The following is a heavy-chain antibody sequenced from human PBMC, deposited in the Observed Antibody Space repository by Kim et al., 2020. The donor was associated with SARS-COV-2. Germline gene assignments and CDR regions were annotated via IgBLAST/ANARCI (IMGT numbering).Heavy chain of an antibody. CDR1: GFTFSSYA. Sequence: GGSLRLSCAASGFTFSSYALHWVRQAPGKGLEWVAVISYDGSNTYYADSVKGRFTISRDNSKNTLYLQMNSLRAEDTAVYYCARGARTGTTSDYWGQGTLVTVSS. V-gene: IGHV3-30-3*01. J-gene: IGHJ4*02. D-gene: IGHD1-7*01. CDR2: ISYDGSNT. CDR3: ARGARTGTTSDY.